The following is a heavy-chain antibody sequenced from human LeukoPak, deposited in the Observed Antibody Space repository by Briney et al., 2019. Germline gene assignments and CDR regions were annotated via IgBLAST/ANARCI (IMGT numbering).Heavy chain of an antibody. J-gene: IGHJ4*02. Sequence: GGSLRLSCAASGFTFSSNALGWVRQAPGKGLEWVSSVSDSGGSTSYADSVKGRFTISRDNSKNTLYLQMNSLRAEDTAVYYCATGFRYVGYWGQGTLVTVSS. CDR3: ATGFRYVGY. CDR1: GFTFSSNA. V-gene: IGHV3-23*01. D-gene: IGHD1-14*01. CDR2: VSDSGGST.